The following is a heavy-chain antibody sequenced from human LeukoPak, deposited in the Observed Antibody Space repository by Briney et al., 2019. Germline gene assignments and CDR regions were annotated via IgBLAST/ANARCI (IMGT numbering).Heavy chain of an antibody. V-gene: IGHV3-48*04. CDR3: AGSILTGYPNFDY. J-gene: IGHJ4*02. CDR1: GITFSRYW. Sequence: GGSLRLSCAASGITFSRYWMSWVRQAPGKGLEWVSYISSSSSSIYDADSVRGRFTISRDNAKNSLYLQMNSLRAEDTAVYYCAGSILTGYPNFDYWGQGTLVTVSS. D-gene: IGHD3-9*01. CDR2: ISSSSSSI.